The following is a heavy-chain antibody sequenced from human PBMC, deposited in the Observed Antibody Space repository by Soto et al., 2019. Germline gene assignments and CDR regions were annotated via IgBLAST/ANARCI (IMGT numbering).Heavy chain of an antibody. V-gene: IGHV3-13*04. J-gene: IGHJ6*02. CDR3: TRDRYYCIGRYSYSRGMDV. Sequence: GGSLRLSCAASGFSFSSFDMHWARQATGKGLEWVSTIGTSGDTYYSGSVKGRFTISRENYEKSLYLQMNSLRAGDTAVYYCTRDRYYCIGRYSYSRGMDVWGQGTTVTVSS. CDR2: IGTSGDT. CDR1: GFSFSSFD. D-gene: IGHD3-10*01.